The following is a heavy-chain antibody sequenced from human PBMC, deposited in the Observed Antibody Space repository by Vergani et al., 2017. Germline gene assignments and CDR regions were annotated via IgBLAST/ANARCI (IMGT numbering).Heavy chain of an antibody. CDR1: GFTFSSYS. V-gene: IGHV3-21*01. J-gene: IGHJ6*03. CDR3: ARDRTDCSSTSCYRYYYMAG. Sequence: EVQLVESGGGLVKPGGSLRLSCAASGFTFSSYSMNWVRQAPGKGLEWFSSIRSSSSYIYYADSVKGRFSISRDNAKNSLYLQMNSLRAEDTAVYYCARDRTDCSSTSCYRYYYMAGWGKGTTVTVSS. D-gene: IGHD2-2*01. CDR2: IRSSSSYI.